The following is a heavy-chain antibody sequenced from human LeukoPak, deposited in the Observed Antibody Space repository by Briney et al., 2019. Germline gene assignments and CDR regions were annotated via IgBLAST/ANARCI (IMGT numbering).Heavy chain of an antibody. CDR2: INSGGSST. CDR3: ARLRYFDLTGFDY. CDR1: GFTFSSYW. D-gene: IGHD3-9*01. Sequence: GGSLRLSCAASGFTFSSYWMHWVRQVPGKGLVWVSRINSGGSSTSHADSVKGRFTISRDNAKNTLYLQMNSLRAEDTAVYYCARLRYFDLTGFDYWGQGTLVTVSS. J-gene: IGHJ4*02. V-gene: IGHV3-74*01.